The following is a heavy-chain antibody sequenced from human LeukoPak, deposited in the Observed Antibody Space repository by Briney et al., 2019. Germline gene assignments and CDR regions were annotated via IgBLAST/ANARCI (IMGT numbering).Heavy chain of an antibody. CDR2: IYHSGST. Sequence: SETLSLTCAGSGGSISSGGYSWCWIRQPPGKGLEWIGYIYHSGSTYYNPSLKSRVTISVDRSKNQFSLKLSSVTAADTAVYYCARTSIAARRANAFDIWGQGTMVTVSS. J-gene: IGHJ3*02. V-gene: IGHV4-30-2*01. D-gene: IGHD6-6*01. CDR1: GGSISSGGYS. CDR3: ARTSIAARRANAFDI.